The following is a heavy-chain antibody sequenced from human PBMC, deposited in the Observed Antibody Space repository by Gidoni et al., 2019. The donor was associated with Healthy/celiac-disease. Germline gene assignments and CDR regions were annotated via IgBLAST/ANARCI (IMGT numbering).Heavy chain of an antibody. J-gene: IGHJ4*02. CDR3: SFSSGSYHSDY. Sequence: QVQLQQWGAGLLKPSETLSLTCAVYGGSFSGYYWSWIRQPPGKGLEWIGEINHSGSTNYNPSLKSRVTISVDTSKNQFSLKLSSVTAADTAVYYCSFSSGSYHSDYWGQGTLVTVSS. CDR1: GGSFSGYY. V-gene: IGHV4-34*01. D-gene: IGHD1-26*01. CDR2: INHSGST.